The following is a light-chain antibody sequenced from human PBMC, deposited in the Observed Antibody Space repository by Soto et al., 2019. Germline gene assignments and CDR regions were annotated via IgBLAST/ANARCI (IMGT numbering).Light chain of an antibody. V-gene: IGKV1-5*01. CDR1: QSISSW. Sequence: DIQMTQSPSTLSASVGDRVTITCRASQSISSWLAWYQQKPGKAPKLLIYDASSLESGVPSRFSGSGSGTEFTLTISSLQPDDFATYYCQQYNRYSLFTFGPGTKVDIK. J-gene: IGKJ3*01. CDR2: DAS. CDR3: QQYNRYSLFT.